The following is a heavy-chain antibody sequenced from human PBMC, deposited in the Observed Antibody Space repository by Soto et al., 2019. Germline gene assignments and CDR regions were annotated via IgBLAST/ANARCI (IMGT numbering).Heavy chain of an antibody. CDR1: GGSISSVGYY. V-gene: IGHV4-31*03. Sequence: PSETLSLTCTVSGGSISSVGYYWSWIRQHPGKGLEWIGYIYYIGSTYYNPSLKSRVTISVDTSKNQFSLRLSYVTAADTAVDYCARHEGDGYFYCCLDVWGQGTTVTVSS. D-gene: IGHD1-26*01. J-gene: IGHJ6*02. CDR2: IYYIGST. CDR3: ARHEGDGYFYCCLDV.